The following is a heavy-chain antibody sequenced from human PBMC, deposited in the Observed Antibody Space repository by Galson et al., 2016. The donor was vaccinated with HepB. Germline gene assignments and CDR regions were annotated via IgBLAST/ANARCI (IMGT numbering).Heavy chain of an antibody. CDR1: GFTFNTYA. Sequence: SLRLSCAATGFTFNTYAMAWVRQAPGKGLEWVSGFSGRGDSTYYADSVKGRFTISRDNSKSTLYLQMSSLRVEDTAVYYCGRDVGPWGPGTLVTVSS. CDR2: FSGRGDST. J-gene: IGHJ5*02. CDR3: GRDVGP. V-gene: IGHV3-23*01.